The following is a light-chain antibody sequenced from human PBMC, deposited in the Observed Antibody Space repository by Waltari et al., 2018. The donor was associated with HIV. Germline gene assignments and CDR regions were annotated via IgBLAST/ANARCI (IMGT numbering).Light chain of an antibody. CDR3: QSYDRSLRLV. CDR2: NNN. Sequence: QSVLTQPPSVSGAPGQRVTISCTGSSSNIGGGYSVHWYRQLPGTAPKLLIYNNNNRPSGVPDRFSGSKSGTSASLAITGLQAEDEADDYCQSYDRSLRLVFGAGTKVTVL. V-gene: IGLV1-40*01. CDR1: SSNIGGGYS. J-gene: IGLJ2*01.